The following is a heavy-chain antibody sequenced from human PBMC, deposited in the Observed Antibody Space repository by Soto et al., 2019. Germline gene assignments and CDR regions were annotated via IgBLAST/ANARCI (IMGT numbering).Heavy chain of an antibody. CDR3: ARVPVDTAMDEYLQH. CDR1: GGSISSGGYY. CDR2: IYYSGST. J-gene: IGHJ1*01. V-gene: IGHV4-31*03. Sequence: QVQLQESGPGLVKPSQTLSLTCTVSGGSISSGGYYWSWIRQHPGKGLEWIGYIYYSGSTYYNPSLKSRVTISVDTSKNQFSLKLSSVTAADTAVYYCARVPVDTAMDEYLQHWGQGTLVTVSS. D-gene: IGHD5-18*01.